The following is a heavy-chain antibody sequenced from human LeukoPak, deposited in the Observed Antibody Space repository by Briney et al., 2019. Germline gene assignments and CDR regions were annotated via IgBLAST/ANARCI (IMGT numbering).Heavy chain of an antibody. D-gene: IGHD3-9*01. Sequence: TSETLSLTCTVSGGSISSYYWSWIRQPAGRGLEWIGRIYTSGSTNYNPSLKSRVTMSVDTSKNQFSLKLSSVTAADTAVYYCARDHYDILTGEAFDIWGQGTMVTVSS. J-gene: IGHJ3*02. CDR3: ARDHYDILTGEAFDI. CDR1: GGSISSYY. V-gene: IGHV4-4*07. CDR2: IYTSGST.